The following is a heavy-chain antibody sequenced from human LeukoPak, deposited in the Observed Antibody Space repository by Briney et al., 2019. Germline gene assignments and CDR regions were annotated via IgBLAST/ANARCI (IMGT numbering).Heavy chain of an antibody. CDR3: AKGGSGRWQIVQH. Sequence: GGSLRLSCAASGFTFSSYGMHWVRQAPGKGLEWVAVISYDGSNKYYADSVKGRFTISRDNSKNTLYLQMNSLRAEDTAVYYCAKGGSGRWQIVQHWGQGTLVTVSS. CDR1: GFTFSSYG. D-gene: IGHD3-10*01. CDR2: ISYDGSNK. J-gene: IGHJ1*01. V-gene: IGHV3-30*18.